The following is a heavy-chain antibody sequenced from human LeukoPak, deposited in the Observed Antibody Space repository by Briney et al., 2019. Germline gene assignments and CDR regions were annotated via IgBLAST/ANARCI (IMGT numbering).Heavy chain of an antibody. CDR1: GFSFSTYG. CDR2: IWNAGTNT. V-gene: IGHV3-33*01. CDR3: ARDSLGRLGV. Sequence: GGSLRLSCAASGFSFSTYGMHWVRQAPGKGLEWVALIWNAGTNTYYADSVKGRFTISRDNSKNTLYLQMNSLRAEDTAVYYCARDSLGRLGVWGKGTTVTVSS. D-gene: IGHD3-16*01. J-gene: IGHJ6*04.